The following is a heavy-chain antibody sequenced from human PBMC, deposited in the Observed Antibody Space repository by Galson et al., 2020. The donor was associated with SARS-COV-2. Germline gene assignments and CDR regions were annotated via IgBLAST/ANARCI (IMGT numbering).Heavy chain of an antibody. Sequence: ASVKVSCKASGYTFTDYYIHWVRQAPGQGLEWMGWINTKSGGTNYAQKFEGRVTMTRDTSITTAYMELSRRRADDTAVYYCVRLRYYDFLTVYIVDVWGQGTMVTVSS. D-gene: IGHD3-9*01. CDR2: INTKSGGT. V-gene: IGHV1-2*02. CDR1: GYTFTDYY. CDR3: VRLRYYDFLTVYIVDV. J-gene: IGHJ6*02.